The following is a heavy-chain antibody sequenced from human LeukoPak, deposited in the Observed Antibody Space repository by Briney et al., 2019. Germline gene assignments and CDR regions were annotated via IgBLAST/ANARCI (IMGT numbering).Heavy chain of an antibody. D-gene: IGHD2-15*01. CDR3: AAPCSGGSCYGRYSYK. CDR1: GGSISSSSYY. Sequence: SETLSLTCTVSGGSISSSSYYWGWIRQPPGKGLDWIGSIYYSGSTYYNPSLKSRFTISVDTSKNQFSLKLTSVTAADTAVYYCAAPCSGGSCYGRYSYKWGQGTLVTVSS. CDR2: IYYSGST. J-gene: IGHJ4*02. V-gene: IGHV4-39*01.